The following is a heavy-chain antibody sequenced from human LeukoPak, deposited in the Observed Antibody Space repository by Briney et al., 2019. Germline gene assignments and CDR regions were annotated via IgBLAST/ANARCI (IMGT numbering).Heavy chain of an antibody. Sequence: ASVKVSCKASGYTFTSYGISWVRQAPGQELEWMGWINPNSGDTNYAQKFQGRVTMTRDTSISTAYMELSRLRSDDTAVYYCARWYSRELDYWGQGTLVTVSS. CDR2: INPNSGDT. J-gene: IGHJ4*02. CDR1: GYTFTSYG. D-gene: IGHD6-13*01. V-gene: IGHV1-2*02. CDR3: ARWYSRELDY.